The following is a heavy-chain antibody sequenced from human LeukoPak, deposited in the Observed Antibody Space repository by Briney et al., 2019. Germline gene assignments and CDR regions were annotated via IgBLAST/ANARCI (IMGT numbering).Heavy chain of an antibody. D-gene: IGHD3-10*01. J-gene: IGHJ4*02. CDR3: ARGPRKLKWFRDGGSDY. CDR1: GFTFSTYS. CDR2: INRDSSAK. V-gene: IGHV3-21*01. Sequence: PGGSLRLSCATSGFTFSTYSMNWVRQAPGKGLEWVAVINRDSSAKYCPDSVKGRFTVSRDNAEKSLYLQMNSLRAEDTAVYYCARGPRKLKWFRDGGSDYWGQGTLVTVSS.